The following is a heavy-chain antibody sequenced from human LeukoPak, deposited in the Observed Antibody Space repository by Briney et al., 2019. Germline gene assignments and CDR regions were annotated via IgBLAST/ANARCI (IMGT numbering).Heavy chain of an antibody. D-gene: IGHD3-10*01. J-gene: IGHJ6*03. Sequence: SETLSLTCAVYGGSFSGYYWSWIRQPPGKGLEWIGEINHSGSTNYNPSLKSRVTISVDTSKNQFSLKLSSVTAADTAVYYCARHDYVSMVRGVIPSYYYYMDVWGKGTTVTISS. CDR2: INHSGST. CDR1: GGSFSGYY. V-gene: IGHV4-34*01. CDR3: ARHDYVSMVRGVIPSYYYYMDV.